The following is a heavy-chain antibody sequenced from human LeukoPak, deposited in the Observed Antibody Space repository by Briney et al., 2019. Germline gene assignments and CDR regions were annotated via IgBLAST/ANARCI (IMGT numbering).Heavy chain of an antibody. V-gene: IGHV5-51*01. Sequence: GESLKISCKGSGYSFTSYWIGWVRQLPGKGLEWMGIIYPGDSDTRYSPSFQGQVTISADKSISTAYLQWSSLKASDTAMYYCARPVDYDSSGGITGAFDIWGQGTMVTVSS. CDR2: IYPGDSDT. J-gene: IGHJ3*02. D-gene: IGHD3-22*01. CDR3: ARPVDYDSSGGITGAFDI. CDR1: GYSFTSYW.